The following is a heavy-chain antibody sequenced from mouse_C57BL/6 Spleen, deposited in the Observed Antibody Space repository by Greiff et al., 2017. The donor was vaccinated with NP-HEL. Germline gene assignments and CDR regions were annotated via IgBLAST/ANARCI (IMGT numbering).Heavy chain of an antibody. J-gene: IGHJ1*03. V-gene: IGHV1-55*01. CDR1: GYTFTSYW. Sequence: QVHVKQPGAELVKPGASVKMSCKASGYTFTSYWITWVKQRPGQGLEWIGDIYPGSGSTNYNEKFKSKATLTVDTSSSTAYMQLSSLTSEDSAVYYCARSYYWYFDVWGTGTTVTVSS. CDR2: IYPGSGST. CDR3: ARSYYWYFDV.